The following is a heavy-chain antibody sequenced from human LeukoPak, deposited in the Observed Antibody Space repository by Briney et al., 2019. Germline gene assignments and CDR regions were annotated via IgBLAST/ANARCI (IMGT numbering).Heavy chain of an antibody. D-gene: IGHD5-24*01. Sequence: SETLSLTCTVSGGSLSSYYWSWIRQPPGKGLEWIGYIYYSGSTNYNPSLKSRVTISVDTSKNQFSLKLSSVTAADTAVYYCARVSGYNWNFDYWGQGTLVTVSS. CDR2: IYYSGST. CDR1: GGSLSSYY. V-gene: IGHV4-59*01. J-gene: IGHJ4*02. CDR3: ARVSGYNWNFDY.